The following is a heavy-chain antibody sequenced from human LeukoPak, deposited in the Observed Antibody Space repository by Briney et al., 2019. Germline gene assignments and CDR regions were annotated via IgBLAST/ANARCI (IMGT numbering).Heavy chain of an antibody. CDR1: GFTFSSYA. V-gene: IGHV3-33*01. CDR3: ARQIVGARFLESFDY. J-gene: IGHJ4*02. CDR2: IWNDGNNK. Sequence: GGSLRLSCAASGFTFSSYAMSWVRQAPGKGLEWVAVIWNDGNNKDYAESVKGRFTISRDNSKETLYLHMSGLRGEDAAVYYCARQIVGARFLESFDYWGQGTLVTVSS. D-gene: IGHD3-3*01.